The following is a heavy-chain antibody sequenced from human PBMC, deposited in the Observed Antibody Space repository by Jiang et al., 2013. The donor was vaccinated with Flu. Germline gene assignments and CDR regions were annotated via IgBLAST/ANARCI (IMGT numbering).Heavy chain of an antibody. CDR1: GFTFSSYA. CDR3: ARGGIKYSSSWLDY. Sequence: VQLVESGGGVVQPGRSLRLSCAASGFTFSSYAMHWVRQAPGKGLEWVAVISYDGSNKYYADSVKGRFTISRDNSKNTLYLQMNSLRAEDTAVYYCARGGIKYSSSWLDYWGQGTLVTVSS. J-gene: IGHJ4*02. V-gene: IGHV3-30-3*01. CDR2: ISYDGSNK. D-gene: IGHD6-13*01.